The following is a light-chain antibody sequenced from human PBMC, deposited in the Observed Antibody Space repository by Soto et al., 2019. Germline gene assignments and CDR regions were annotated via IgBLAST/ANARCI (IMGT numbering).Light chain of an antibody. CDR2: GAS. CDR1: QSVSSS. J-gene: IGKJ1*01. CDR3: QQYNDWPQT. V-gene: IGKV3-15*01. Sequence: EIVMTQSPATLSVSPGESATVSCRASQSVSSSLALYQQKPGQAPRLIIYGASTRATGIPARFSGSGSGTDFTLTISSLQPEDFAVYYCQQYNDWPQTFGQGTKVEIK.